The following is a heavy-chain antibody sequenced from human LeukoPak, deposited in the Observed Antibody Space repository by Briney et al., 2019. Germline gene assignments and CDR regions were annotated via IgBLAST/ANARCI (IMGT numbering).Heavy chain of an antibody. V-gene: IGHV1-46*01. CDR3: AREHDYVWGSYRYLGY. D-gene: IGHD3-16*02. J-gene: IGHJ4*02. CDR1: GYTFTSYY. Sequence: ASVKASCKASGYTFTSYYMHWVRQAPGQGLEWMGIINPSGGSTSYAQKFQGRVTMTRDMSTSTVYMELSSLRSEDTAVYYCAREHDYVWGSYRYLGYWGQGTLVTVSS. CDR2: INPSGGST.